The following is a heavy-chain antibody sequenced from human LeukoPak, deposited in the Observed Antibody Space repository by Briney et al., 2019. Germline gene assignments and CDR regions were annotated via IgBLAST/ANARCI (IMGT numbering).Heavy chain of an antibody. V-gene: IGHV4-30-4*01. CDR1: GGSISSGDYY. Sequence: PSQTLSLTCTVSGGSISSGDYYWSWFRQPPGKGLESIGYIYFSGNTYYNPSLKSRVTISVDTSKTQFSLKLSSVTAADTAVYYCARVPNYVWGRYRSVGYWGQGTLVTVSS. CDR2: IYFSGNT. CDR3: ARVPNYVWGRYRSVGY. D-gene: IGHD3-16*02. J-gene: IGHJ4*02.